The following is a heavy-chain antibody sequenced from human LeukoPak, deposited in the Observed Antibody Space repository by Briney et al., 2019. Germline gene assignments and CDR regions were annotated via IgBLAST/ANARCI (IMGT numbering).Heavy chain of an antibody. V-gene: IGHV4-39*01. Sequence: SETLSLTCTVSGGSISSSSYYWGWIRQPPGKGLEWIGSIYYSGSTYYNPSLKSRVTISVDTSKNQFSLKLSSVTAADTAVYYCARHAENLWFGELFGTYFDYWGQGTLVTVSS. J-gene: IGHJ4*02. CDR3: ARHAENLWFGELFGTYFDY. CDR2: IYYSGST. D-gene: IGHD3-10*01. CDR1: GGSISSSSYY.